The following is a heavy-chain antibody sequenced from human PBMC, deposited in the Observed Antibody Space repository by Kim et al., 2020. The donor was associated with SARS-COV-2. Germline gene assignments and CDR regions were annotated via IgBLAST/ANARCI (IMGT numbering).Heavy chain of an antibody. CDR3: AKDRVGYYYDSSGDP. J-gene: IGHJ5*02. V-gene: IGHV3-23*01. D-gene: IGHD3-22*01. CDR1: GFTFSSYA. CDR2: ISGSGGST. Sequence: GGSLRLSCAASGFTFSSYAMSWVRQAPGKGLEWGSAISGSGGSTYYADSVKGRFTISRDNSKNTLYLQMNSLRAEDTAVYYCAKDRVGYYYDSSGDPWGQGTLVTVSS.